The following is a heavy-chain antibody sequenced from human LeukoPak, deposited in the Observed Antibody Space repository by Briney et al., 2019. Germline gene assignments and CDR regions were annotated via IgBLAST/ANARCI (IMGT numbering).Heavy chain of an antibody. J-gene: IGHJ4*02. CDR1: GYTFTSYG. D-gene: IGHD1-26*01. CDR3: ARDSTSWELLPYYFDY. Sequence: ASAKVSCKASGYTFTSYGISWVRQAPGQGLEWMGWISAYNGNTNYAQKLQGRVTMTTDTSTSTAYMELRSLRSDDTAVYYCARDSTSWELLPYYFDYWGQGTLVTVSS. CDR2: ISAYNGNT. V-gene: IGHV1-18*01.